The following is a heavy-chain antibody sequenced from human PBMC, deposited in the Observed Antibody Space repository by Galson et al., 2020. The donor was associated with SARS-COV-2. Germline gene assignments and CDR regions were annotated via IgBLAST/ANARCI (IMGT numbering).Heavy chain of an antibody. CDR1: GFTFSSYA. Sequence: TGGSLRLSCAASGFTFSSYAMHWVRQAPGKGLEWVAVISYDGSNKYYADSVKGRFTISRDNSKNTLYLQMNSLRAEDTAVYYCARVMVGAARALVGATAGDWHDYYYGMDVWGEGTTVTVSS. D-gene: IGHD1-26*01. CDR2: ISYDGSNK. CDR3: ARVMVGAARALVGATAGDWHDYYYGMDV. J-gene: IGHJ6*04. V-gene: IGHV3-30-3*01.